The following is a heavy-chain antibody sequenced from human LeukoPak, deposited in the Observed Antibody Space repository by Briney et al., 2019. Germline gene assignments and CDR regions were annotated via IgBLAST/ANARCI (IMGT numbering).Heavy chain of an antibody. Sequence: PGGSLRLSCAASGFTFSSYGMHWVRQAPGKGLEGVAVISYDGSNKYYADSVKGRFTISRDNSKNTLYLQMNSLRAEDTAVYYCAKDQYSSGWSGVDIWGQGTMVTVSS. V-gene: IGHV3-30*18. CDR1: GFTFSSYG. J-gene: IGHJ3*02. CDR3: AKDQYSSGWSGVDI. CDR2: ISYDGSNK. D-gene: IGHD6-19*01.